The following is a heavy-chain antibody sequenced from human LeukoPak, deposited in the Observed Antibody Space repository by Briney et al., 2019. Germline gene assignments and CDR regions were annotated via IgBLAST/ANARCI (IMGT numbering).Heavy chain of an antibody. V-gene: IGHV1-69*05. CDR1: GGTFSSYA. D-gene: IGHD3-22*01. CDR3: ARRLGYYYDSSGYHY. CDR2: IIPIFGTA. Sequence: GASVKVSCKASGGTFSSYAISWVRQAPGQGLEWMGGIIPIFGTANYAQKLQGRVTMTTDTSTSTAYMELRSLRSDDTAVYYCARRLGYYYDSSGYHYWGQGTLVTVSS. J-gene: IGHJ4*02.